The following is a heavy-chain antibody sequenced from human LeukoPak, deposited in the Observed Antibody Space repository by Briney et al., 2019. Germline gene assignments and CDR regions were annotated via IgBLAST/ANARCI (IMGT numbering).Heavy chain of an antibody. V-gene: IGHV3-30*02. CDR3: AKGHGQLVLWWFDP. CDR2: IQYDGSNK. CDR1: RFTFSSYG. J-gene: IGHJ5*02. D-gene: IGHD6-13*01. Sequence: GGSLRLSCAASRFTFSSYGMHWVRQAPGKGLEWVAYIQYDGSNKYYADSVKGRFTISRDNSKNTLYLQMNSLRAEDTALYYCAKGHGQLVLWWFDPWGQGTLVTVSS.